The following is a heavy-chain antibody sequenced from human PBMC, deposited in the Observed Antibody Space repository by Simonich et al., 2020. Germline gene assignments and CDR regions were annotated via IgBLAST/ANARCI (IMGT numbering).Heavy chain of an antibody. D-gene: IGHD1-26*01. Sequence: EVQLVESGGGLVQPGGSLRLSCAASGFTFSSYEMHWVRQATGKGLGWVSAIGTAGNTYYPGSVKGRFTISRENAKNSLYLQMNSLRAGDTAVYYCARGGYSGSYNWFDPWGQGTLVTVSS. J-gene: IGHJ5*02. V-gene: IGHV3-13*01. CDR1: GFTFSSYE. CDR2: IGTAGNT. CDR3: ARGGYSGSYNWFDP.